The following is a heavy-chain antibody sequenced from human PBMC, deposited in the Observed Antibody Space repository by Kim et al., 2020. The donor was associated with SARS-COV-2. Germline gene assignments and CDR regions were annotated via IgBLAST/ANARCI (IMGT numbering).Heavy chain of an antibody. Sequence: GGSLRLSCAASGFIFSRYVMIWVRQAPGKGLEWVSGIRGDIASTDYADSVKGRFTVSRDNSKNTLYLQMDSLRAEDTAVYYCAKTGGSGHFLESWGLGTLVTVSS. D-gene: IGHD6-19*01. CDR1: GFIFSRYV. CDR3: AKTGGSGHFLES. V-gene: IGHV3-23*01. CDR2: IRGDIAST. J-gene: IGHJ4*02.